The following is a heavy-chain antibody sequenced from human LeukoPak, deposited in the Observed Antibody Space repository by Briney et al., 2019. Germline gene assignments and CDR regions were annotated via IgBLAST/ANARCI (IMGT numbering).Heavy chain of an antibody. CDR2: IYHSGST. CDR1: GYSISSGYY. V-gene: IGHV4-38-2*02. CDR3: ARDGAPSLGISDY. J-gene: IGHJ4*02. Sequence: SETLPLTCAVSGYSISSGYYWGWIRQPPGKGLEWIGSIYHSGSTYYNPSLKSRVTISVDTSKNQFSLKLSSVTAADTAVYYCARDGAPSLGISDYWGQGTLVTVSS. D-gene: IGHD7-27*01.